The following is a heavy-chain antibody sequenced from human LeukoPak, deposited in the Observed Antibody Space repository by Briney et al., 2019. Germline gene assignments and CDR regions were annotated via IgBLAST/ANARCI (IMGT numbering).Heavy chain of an antibody. CDR1: GDSVSSSSAA. D-gene: IGHD1-1*01. CDR3: ARDSVQLDHAIDY. V-gene: IGHV6-1*01. CDR2: TYHRSKLYN. J-gene: IGHJ4*02. Sequence: SQTLSLTCAISGDSVSSSSAAWNWIRQSPSRGLEWLGRTYHRSKLYNDFAVSVKSRITINPDTSKNQFSLQLSSVTPEDTALYYCARDSVQLDHAIDYWGQGTLVTVSS.